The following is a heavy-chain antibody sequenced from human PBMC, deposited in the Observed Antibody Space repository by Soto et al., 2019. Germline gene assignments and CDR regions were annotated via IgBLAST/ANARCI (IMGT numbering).Heavy chain of an antibody. V-gene: IGHV3-23*01. Sequence: EVQPLESGGGLVQPGGSLRLSCAASGFTFSNYATNWVRQAPGKGLEWVSTISGSGGSPYYADSVKGRFTISRDNSRNTLYLQMNSLRAGDSAIYYCAEEGTSGLYYFDYWGQRTLVTVSS. CDR1: GFTFSNYA. J-gene: IGHJ4*02. D-gene: IGHD6-19*01. CDR2: ISGSGGSP. CDR3: AEEGTSGLYYFDY.